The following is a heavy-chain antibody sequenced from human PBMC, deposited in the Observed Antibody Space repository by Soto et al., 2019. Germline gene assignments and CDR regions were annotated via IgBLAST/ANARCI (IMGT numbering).Heavy chain of an antibody. V-gene: IGHV3-23*01. D-gene: IGHD5-12*01. J-gene: IGHJ4*02. CDR3: AKDVGQRDGYNSFDY. CDR2: ISGNGYNT. CDR1: GFTFSGYA. Sequence: PGGSLRLSCAASGFTFSGYAMSWVRQAPGKGLEWVSSISGNGYNTYYADSVKDRFTISRDNSKNTLYVQMNNLRAEDTAVYYCAKDVGQRDGYNSFDYWGQGTLVTVSS.